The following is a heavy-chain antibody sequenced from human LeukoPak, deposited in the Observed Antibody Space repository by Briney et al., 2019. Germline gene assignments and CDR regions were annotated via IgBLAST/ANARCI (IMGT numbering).Heavy chain of an antibody. D-gene: IGHD6-13*01. CDR2: IYHSGST. Sequence: SETLSLTCAVSGGSISSSNWWSWVRPPPGKGLEWIGEIYHSGSTNYNPSLKSRVTISVDKSKNQFSLKLSSVTAADTAVYYCARAAGTSFDPRASFDYWGQGTLVTVSS. CDR1: GGSISSSNW. J-gene: IGHJ4*02. CDR3: ARAAGTSFDPRASFDY. V-gene: IGHV4-4*02.